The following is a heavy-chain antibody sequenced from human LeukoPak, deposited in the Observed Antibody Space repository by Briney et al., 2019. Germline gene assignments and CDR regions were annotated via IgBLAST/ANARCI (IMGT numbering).Heavy chain of an antibody. CDR2: ITSSGSTI. CDR3: ARRIVATKAYYLDY. CDR1: GFTFSDYY. Sequence: PGGSLRLSCAASGFTFSDYYMSWIRQAPGKGLEWVSYITSSGSTIYYADSVKGRFTISRDNAKNSLYLQMNSLRAEDTPVYYSARRIVATKAYYLDYWGQGTLVTVSS. D-gene: IGHD5-12*01. V-gene: IGHV3-11*01. J-gene: IGHJ4*02.